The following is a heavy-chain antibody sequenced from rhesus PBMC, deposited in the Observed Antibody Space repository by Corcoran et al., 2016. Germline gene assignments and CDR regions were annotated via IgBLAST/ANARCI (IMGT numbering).Heavy chain of an antibody. Sequence: QVQLQQWGEGLVKPLETLSLTCAAYGGSISSNYWGWIRQPPGKGLEWIGHIRRGVSTNYNPSLKKQVTNSIDTSKNQCSLELSSVTAADTAMYYCARDRGYCSSTYCSSGYFDYWGQGVLVTVSS. V-gene: IGHV4-160*01. CDR3: ARDRGYCSSTYCSSGYFDY. CDR2: IRRGVST. D-gene: IGHD2-15*01. J-gene: IGHJ4*01. CDR1: GGSISSNY.